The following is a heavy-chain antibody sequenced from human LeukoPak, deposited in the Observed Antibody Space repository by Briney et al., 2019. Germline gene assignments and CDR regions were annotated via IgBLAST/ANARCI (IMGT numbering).Heavy chain of an antibody. V-gene: IGHV5-51*01. CDR1: GYSFANYW. J-gene: IGHJ3*02. Sequence: GESLKISCKGSGYSFANYWIGWVRQMPGKGLEWMGIMFPGDSDPRYSPSFQGQVTISVDRSVSTAYLQWNSLKASDTAMYYCARGGVDIVGRAYDIWGQGTMVTVSS. D-gene: IGHD5-12*01. CDR2: MFPGDSDP. CDR3: ARGGVDIVGRAYDI.